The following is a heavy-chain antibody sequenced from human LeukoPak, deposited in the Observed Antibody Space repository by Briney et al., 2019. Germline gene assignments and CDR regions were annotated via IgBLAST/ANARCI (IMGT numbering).Heavy chain of an antibody. J-gene: IGHJ3*02. V-gene: IGHV3-30-3*01. D-gene: IGHD2-21*02. CDR2: ISYDGSNK. CDR1: GFTFSSYA. CDR3: ASIYCGGDCYSVDAFDI. Sequence: PGGSLRLSCAASGFTFSSYAMQWVRQAPGKGLEWVAVISYDGSNKYYADSVKGRFTISRDNSKHTLYLQMNSLRAEDTAVYYCASIYCGGDCYSVDAFDIWGQGTMVTVSS.